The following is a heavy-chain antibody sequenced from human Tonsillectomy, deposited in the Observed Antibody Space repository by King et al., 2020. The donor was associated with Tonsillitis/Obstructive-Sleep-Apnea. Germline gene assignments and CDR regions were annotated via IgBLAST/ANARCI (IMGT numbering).Heavy chain of an antibody. J-gene: IGHJ5*02. CDR3: APLGYCISTSCKQLHSGWFDP. D-gene: IGHD2-2*01. Sequence: VQLQQWGAGLLKPSETLSLTCAVYGGSFSGYYWSWIRQPPGKGLEWIGEINHSGSTNYNPSLKGRVTIPVDTSKNQFSLKLSYVTAAATAVYYCAPLGYCISTSCKQLHSGWFDPWGQGTLVPVPS. CDR2: INHSGST. V-gene: IGHV4-34*01. CDR1: GGSFSGYY.